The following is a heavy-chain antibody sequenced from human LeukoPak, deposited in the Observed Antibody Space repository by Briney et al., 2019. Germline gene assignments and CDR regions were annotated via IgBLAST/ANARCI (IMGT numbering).Heavy chain of an antibody. Sequence: ASVKVSCKVSGYTLTELSMHWVRQAPGKGLEWMGDFDPEDGETIYAQKFQGRVTMTEDTSTDTAYMELSSLRSEDTAVYYCATDRGIAVAGTPYYYYGMDVWGQGTTVTVSS. V-gene: IGHV1-24*01. J-gene: IGHJ6*02. D-gene: IGHD6-19*01. CDR2: FDPEDGET. CDR3: ATDRGIAVAGTPYYYYGMDV. CDR1: GYTLTELS.